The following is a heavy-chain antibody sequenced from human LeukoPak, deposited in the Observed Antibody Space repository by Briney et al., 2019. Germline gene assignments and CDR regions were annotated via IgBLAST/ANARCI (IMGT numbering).Heavy chain of an antibody. D-gene: IGHD2-2*01. J-gene: IGHJ4*02. Sequence: PGTLSLTCGVFGGSIDITNYWSWVRRAPGKGLEWIGEISHDGTRNYNPSLRSRVAMSFDRANNYFSLSLTAVTAADTALYYCTRESRPFCPFAFWGQGVMVTISS. CDR1: GGSIDITNY. CDR2: ISHDGTR. CDR3: TRESRPFCPFAF. V-gene: IGHV4-4*03.